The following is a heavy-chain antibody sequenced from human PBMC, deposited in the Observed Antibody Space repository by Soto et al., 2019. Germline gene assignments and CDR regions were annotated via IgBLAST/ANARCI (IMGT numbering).Heavy chain of an antibody. CDR2: IYHSGST. J-gene: IGHJ4*02. V-gene: IGHV4-4*02. Sequence: SETLSLTCAVSGGSISSSNWWSWVRQPPGKGLEWIGEIYHSGSTNYNPSLKSRVTISVDKSKNQFSLKLSSVTAADTAVYYCAREVVDTAMVSYFDYWGQGTMVTVSS. CDR3: AREVVDTAMVSYFDY. CDR1: GGSISSSNW. D-gene: IGHD5-18*01.